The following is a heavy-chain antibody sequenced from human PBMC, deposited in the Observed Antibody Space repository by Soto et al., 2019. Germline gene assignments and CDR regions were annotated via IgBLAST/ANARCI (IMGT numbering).Heavy chain of an antibody. D-gene: IGHD1-26*01. CDR3: ARAGVGDQKNWYNYFDY. Sequence: PGGSLRLSCAASGFTFDDYGMHWVRRVPGKGLEWVSAISWDSTIIDYVDSVKGRFTISRDNAKNSLFLQMNSLRVEDTAMYYCARAGVGDQKNWYNYFDYWGQGSLVTVYS. CDR2: ISWDSTII. J-gene: IGHJ4*02. CDR1: GFTFDDYG. V-gene: IGHV3-9*01.